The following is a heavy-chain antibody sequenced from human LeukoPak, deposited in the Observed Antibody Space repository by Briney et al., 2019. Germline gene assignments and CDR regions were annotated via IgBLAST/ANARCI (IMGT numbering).Heavy chain of an antibody. V-gene: IGHV1-69*05. CDR1: GGTFSSYA. CDR3: AIGTTMVRGVI. CDR2: IIPIFGTA. J-gene: IGHJ4*02. Sequence: ASVKVSCKASGGTFSSYAISWVRQAPGQGLEWMGRIIPIFGTANYAQKFQGRVTITTDESTSTAYMGLSSLRSEDTAAYYCAIGTTMVRGVIWGQGTLVTVSS. D-gene: IGHD3-10*01.